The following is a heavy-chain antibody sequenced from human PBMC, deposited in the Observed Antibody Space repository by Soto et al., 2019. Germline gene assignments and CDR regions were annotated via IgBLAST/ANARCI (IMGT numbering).Heavy chain of an antibody. Sequence: GASVKVSCKASGYTFTSYDINWVRQATGQGLEWMGWMNPNSGNTGYAQKFQGRVTMTRNTSISTAYMELRSLRSDDTAVYYCARDSTNRAKFDYRGQGTLVTVSS. D-gene: IGHD2-8*01. CDR2: MNPNSGNT. CDR1: GYTFTSYD. CDR3: ARDSTNRAKFDY. V-gene: IGHV1-8*01. J-gene: IGHJ4*02.